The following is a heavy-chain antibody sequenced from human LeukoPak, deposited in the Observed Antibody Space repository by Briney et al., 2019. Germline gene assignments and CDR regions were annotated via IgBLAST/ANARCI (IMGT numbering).Heavy chain of an antibody. V-gene: IGHV3-21*01. CDR2: ISSGSSYI. CDR1: GFTFSTYS. CDR3: ARDLYCSGGSCAGYFDY. Sequence: GGSLRLSCAASGFTFSTYSMNWVRQAPGKGLEWVSSISSGSSYIYYADSVKGRFTISRDNAKNSLYLQMNSLRAEDTAVYYRARDLYCSGGSCAGYFDYWGQGTLVTVSS. D-gene: IGHD2-15*01. J-gene: IGHJ4*02.